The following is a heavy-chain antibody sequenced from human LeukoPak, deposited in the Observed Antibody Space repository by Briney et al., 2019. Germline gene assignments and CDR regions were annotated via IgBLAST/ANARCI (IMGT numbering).Heavy chain of an antibody. CDR3: AKHLAAAGVFDY. CDR1: GFTFSSYA. Sequence: GRTLRLSCAASGFTFSSYAMSWVRHAPGKGLEWGSAISGSGGSTHYADSVKGRYTISRDNSKNTLYLQMNSLRTEDTAVDYCAKHLAAAGVFDYWGQGTLVTVSS. J-gene: IGHJ4*02. D-gene: IGHD6-13*01. V-gene: IGHV3-23*01. CDR2: ISGSGGST.